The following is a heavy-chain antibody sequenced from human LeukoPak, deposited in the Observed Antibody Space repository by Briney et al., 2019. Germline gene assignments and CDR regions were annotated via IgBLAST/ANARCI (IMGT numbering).Heavy chain of an antibody. Sequence: GGSLRLSCAASGFTFSSYWMSWVRQAPGKGLEWVANIKQDGSEKYYVDSVKGRFTISRDNAKNSLYLQMSSLRDEDTALYYCAKGLTYDTPPSDYWGQGTLVTVSS. CDR1: GFTFSSYW. J-gene: IGHJ4*02. CDR3: AKGLTYDTPPSDY. D-gene: IGHD3-22*01. V-gene: IGHV3-7*03. CDR2: IKQDGSEK.